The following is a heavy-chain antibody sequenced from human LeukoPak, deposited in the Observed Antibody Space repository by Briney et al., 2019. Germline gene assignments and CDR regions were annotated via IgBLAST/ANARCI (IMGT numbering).Heavy chain of an antibody. CDR3: ALRDPPHSSGWYPLDY. D-gene: IGHD6-19*01. CDR2: IYHSGST. V-gene: IGHV4-4*02. J-gene: IGHJ4*02. CDR1: GGSISSSNW. Sequence: SETLSLTCAVSGGSISSSNWWSWVRQPPGKGLEWIGEIYHSGSTNYNPSLKSRVTISVDKSKNQFSLKLSSVTAADTAVYYCALRDPPHSSGWYPLDYWGQGTLVTVSS.